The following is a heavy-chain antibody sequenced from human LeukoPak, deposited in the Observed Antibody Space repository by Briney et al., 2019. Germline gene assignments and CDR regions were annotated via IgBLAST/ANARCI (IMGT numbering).Heavy chain of an antibody. CDR1: GYTFTSYG. D-gene: IGHD5-12*01. J-gene: IGHJ6*03. V-gene: IGHV1-69*13. CDR3: VARITSYYYMDV. Sequence: GASVKVSCKASGYTFTSYGISWVRQAPGQGLEWMGGIIPIFGTANYAQKFQGRVTITADESTSTAYMELSSLRSEDTAVYYCVARITSYYYMDVWGKGTTVTISS. CDR2: IIPIFGTA.